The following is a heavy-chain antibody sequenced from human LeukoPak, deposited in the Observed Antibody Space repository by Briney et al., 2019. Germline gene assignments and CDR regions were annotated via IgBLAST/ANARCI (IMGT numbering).Heavy chain of an antibody. CDR2: IYYSGST. Sequence: SETLSLTCTVSGGSISSSSYYWGWIRQPPGKGLEWIGSIYYSGSTYYNPSLKSRVTISVDTSKNQFSLKLSSVTAADTAVYYCARHWVDHGCYSTWFDPWGQGTLVTVSS. V-gene: IGHV4-39*01. CDR3: ARHWVDHGCYSTWFDP. J-gene: IGHJ5*02. D-gene: IGHD1-26*01. CDR1: GGSISSSSYY.